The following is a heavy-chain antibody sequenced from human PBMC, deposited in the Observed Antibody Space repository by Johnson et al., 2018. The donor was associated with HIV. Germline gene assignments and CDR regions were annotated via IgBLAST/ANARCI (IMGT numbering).Heavy chain of an antibody. J-gene: IGHJ3*02. V-gene: IGHV3-30*02. Sequence: QVQLVESGGGLVQPGGSLRLSCAASGFTVSSNYMSWVRQAPGKGLEWVAFIRYDGSNKYYADSVKGRFTISSDNSKNTVYLQMNSLRVEDTAVYFCARDSVRELELPDGFDIWGQGTMVTVSS. CDR1: GFTVSSNY. D-gene: IGHD1-7*01. CDR3: ARDSVRELELPDGFDI. CDR2: IRYDGSNK.